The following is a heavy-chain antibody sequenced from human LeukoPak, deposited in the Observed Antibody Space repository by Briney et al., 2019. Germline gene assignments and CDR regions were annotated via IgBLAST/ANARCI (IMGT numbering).Heavy chain of an antibody. CDR1: GFTFDDYA. CDR3: AEGYCSSTSCRGIVDY. CDR2: ISRNSGSI. J-gene: IGHJ4*02. Sequence: GGSLRLSCAASGFTFDDYAMHWVRQAPGKGLEWVSGISRNSGSIGYADSVKGRFTISRDNAKNSLYLQMNSLRAEDTALYYYAEGYCSSTSCRGIVDYWGQGTLVTVSS. D-gene: IGHD2-2*01. V-gene: IGHV3-9*01.